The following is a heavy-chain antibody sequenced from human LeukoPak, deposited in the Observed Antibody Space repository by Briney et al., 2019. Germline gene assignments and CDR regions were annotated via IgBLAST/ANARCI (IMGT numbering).Heavy chain of an antibody. Sequence: GGSLRLSCAASGFTFSNYWMSWVRQAPGKGLEWVANIKKDGSEKYYVDSVKGRFTISRDNAKNTLYLQMNSLRAEDTAVYYCARGLGYCSGGSWVGVDYWGQGTLVTVSS. CDR2: IKKDGSEK. J-gene: IGHJ4*02. V-gene: IGHV3-7*02. CDR1: GFTFSNYW. D-gene: IGHD2-15*01. CDR3: ARGLGYCSGGSWVGVDY.